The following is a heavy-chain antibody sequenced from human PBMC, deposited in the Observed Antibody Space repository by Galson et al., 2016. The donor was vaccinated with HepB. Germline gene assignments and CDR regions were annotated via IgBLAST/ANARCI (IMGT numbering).Heavy chain of an antibody. D-gene: IGHD6-19*01. CDR3: AGGTWQYYFDY. V-gene: IGHV3-7*04. Sequence: SLRLSCAASGFTFSHYWMTWIRQAPGKGLEWVANINQDGSETNYMVSVKGRFTISRDNAKNALYLQMNTLRAEDTAIYFCAGGTWQYYFDYWGQGTLVTVSS. CDR2: INQDGSET. CDR1: GFTFSHYW. J-gene: IGHJ4*02.